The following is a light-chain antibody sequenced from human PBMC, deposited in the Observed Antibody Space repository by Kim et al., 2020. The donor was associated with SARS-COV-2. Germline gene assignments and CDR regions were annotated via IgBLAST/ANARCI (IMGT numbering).Light chain of an antibody. J-gene: IGKJ1*01. CDR3: QQYET. CDR1: QSISSW. CDR2: KAS. Sequence: STRTAAVGDRVTITCRASQSISSWLAWYQQKPGKAPKLLIYKASSLESGVPSRFSGSGSGTEFTLTISSLQPDDFATYYCQQYETFGQGTKVDIK. V-gene: IGKV1-5*03.